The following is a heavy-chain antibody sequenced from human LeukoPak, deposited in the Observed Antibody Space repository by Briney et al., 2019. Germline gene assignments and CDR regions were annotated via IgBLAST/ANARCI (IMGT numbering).Heavy chain of an antibody. V-gene: IGHV3-21*01. Sequence: GGSLRLSCAAYEFMFGSFGMNWVRQAPGKGLEWVSSISSGSDYIYYSDSVKGRFTNSRDNAVKSLFLQMNSLRAEDTAVYYCARGGGAPPYYFDLWGQGTPVTVSS. CDR1: EFMFGSFG. D-gene: IGHD1-26*01. CDR3: ARGGGAPPYYFDL. J-gene: IGHJ4*02. CDR2: ISSGSDYI.